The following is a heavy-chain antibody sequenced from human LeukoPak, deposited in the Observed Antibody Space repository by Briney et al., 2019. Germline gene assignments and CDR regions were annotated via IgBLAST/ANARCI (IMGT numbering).Heavy chain of an antibody. V-gene: IGHV3-48*03. D-gene: IGHD6-19*01. CDR3: ARDYESGWSDY. J-gene: IGHJ4*02. Sequence: GGSLRLSCAASGFTFSSYEMNWVRQAPGKGLAWVSYISSSGSTIYYADSVKGRFTISRDNAKNSLYLQMNSLRAEDTAVYYCARDYESGWSDYWGQGTLVTVSS. CDR2: ISSSGSTI. CDR1: GFTFSSYE.